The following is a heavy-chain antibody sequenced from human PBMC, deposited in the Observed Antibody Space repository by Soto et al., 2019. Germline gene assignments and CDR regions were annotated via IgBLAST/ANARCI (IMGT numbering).Heavy chain of an antibody. CDR3: ARGQGAATGDSYYHGMDV. J-gene: IGHJ6*02. Sequence: GGSLRLSCAASGFIFSGSAIHWVRQASGKGLEWVGLIRSRANNFATSSAASVKGRFTFSRDDSKNTAYLQMNTLKPEDTAVYYCARGQGAATGDSYYHGMDVWGQGTTVTVSS. CDR2: IRSRANNFAT. CDR1: GFIFSGSA. V-gene: IGHV3-73*01. D-gene: IGHD2-15*01.